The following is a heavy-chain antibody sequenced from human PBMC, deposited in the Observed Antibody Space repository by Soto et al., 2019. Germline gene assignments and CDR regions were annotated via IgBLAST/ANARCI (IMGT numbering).Heavy chain of an antibody. CDR3: GKTDGVEGQLVDS. J-gene: IGHJ4*02. V-gene: IGHV3-23*01. CDR2: ISGSGGRI. CDR1: GFTLSNYA. Sequence: EVQLLESGGGLVQPGGSLRLSCAASGFTLSNYAMSWVRQAPGKGLEWVSTISGSGGRIYYADSVKGRFTISRDNSKNTLYLQMSSLRAEDTAVYYCGKTDGVEGQLVDSMGQGTRVSVSS. D-gene: IGHD6-6*01.